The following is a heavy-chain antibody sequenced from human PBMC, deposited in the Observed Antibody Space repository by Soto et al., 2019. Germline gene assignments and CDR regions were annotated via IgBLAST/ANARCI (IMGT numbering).Heavy chain of an antibody. CDR2: ISGSGGST. D-gene: IGHD3-22*01. Sequence: TGGSLRLSCAASRFTFSSYAMSWVRQAPGKGLEWVSAISGSGGSTYYADSVKGRFTISRDNSKNTLYLQMNSLRAEDTAVYYCAKDHYYDSSSPPDSFDIWGQGTMVTVSS. V-gene: IGHV3-23*01. J-gene: IGHJ3*02. CDR1: RFTFSSYA. CDR3: AKDHYYDSSSPPDSFDI.